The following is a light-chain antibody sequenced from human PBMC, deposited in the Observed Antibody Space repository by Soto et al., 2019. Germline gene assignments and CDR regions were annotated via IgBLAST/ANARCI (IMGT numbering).Light chain of an antibody. V-gene: IGKV1-39*01. CDR2: AAS. Sequence: HMTQSPSSLSASVGYIVTITCRASQSISSYLNWYQQKPGKAPKLLIYAASSLQSGVPSRFSGSGSGTDFTLTISGLQSEDFATYYCQQYYSCPRTFGQGTKVDIK. CDR1: QSISSY. CDR3: QQYYSCPRT. J-gene: IGKJ1*01.